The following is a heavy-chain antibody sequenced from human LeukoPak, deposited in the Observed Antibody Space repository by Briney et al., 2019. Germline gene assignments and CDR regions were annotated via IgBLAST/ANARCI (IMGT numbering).Heavy chain of an antibody. CDR2: IYYSGST. J-gene: IGHJ4*02. V-gene: IGHV4-39*07. Sequence: SETLSLTCTVSGGSISSSSYYWGWIRQPPGKGLEWIGSIYYSGSTYYNPSLKSRVTISVDTSKNQFSLKLSSVTAADTAVYYCARGLGYSSSWGGDYWGQGTLVTVSS. CDR1: GGSISSSSYY. D-gene: IGHD6-13*01. CDR3: ARGLGYSSSWGGDY.